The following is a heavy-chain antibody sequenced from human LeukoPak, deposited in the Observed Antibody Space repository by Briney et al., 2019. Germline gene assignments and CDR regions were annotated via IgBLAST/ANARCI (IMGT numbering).Heavy chain of an antibody. J-gene: IGHJ4*02. D-gene: IGHD5-24*01. V-gene: IGHV3-15*01. CDR3: TIGDGWLPN. Sequence: GGSLRLSCAVFGFTFSNAWMTWVRQAPGKGLEWVGRIKSKIDGGTTEYAAPVKGRFTISRDDSKNTLYLQMNSLKTEDTAVYYCTIGDGWLPNWGQGTLVTVSS. CDR1: GFTFSNAW. CDR2: IKSKIDGGTT.